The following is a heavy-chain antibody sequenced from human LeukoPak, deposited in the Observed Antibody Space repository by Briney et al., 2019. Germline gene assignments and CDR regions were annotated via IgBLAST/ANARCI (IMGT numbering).Heavy chain of an antibody. CDR1: GFTFSSYS. CDR2: ISSSSSYI. Sequence: PGGSLRLSCAASGFTFSSYSMNWVRQAPGKGLEWVSSISSSSSYIYYADSVKGRFTISRDNAKNSLYLQMNSLRAEDTAVYYCARANYYDSSGYYSDFDYWGQGTLVTVSS. V-gene: IGHV3-21*01. J-gene: IGHJ4*02. CDR3: ARANYYDSSGYYSDFDY. D-gene: IGHD3-22*01.